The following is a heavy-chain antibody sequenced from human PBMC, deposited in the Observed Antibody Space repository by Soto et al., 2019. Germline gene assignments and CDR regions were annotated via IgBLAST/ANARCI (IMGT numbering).Heavy chain of an antibody. V-gene: IGHV1-69*02. J-gene: IGHJ4*02. D-gene: IGHD3-10*01. CDR2: SNPIASMS. CDR1: GDTFSFYT. Sequence: QVQLVQSGTEVKKPGSSVKVSCKASGDTFSFYTINWVRQAPGLGLEWVGRSNPIASMSNYEPKFQGRVSMTADKTTSTAYMELRSLRSDATVMYFSAASYGSGYRAFDYWGQGALVIVSS. CDR3: AASYGSGYRAFDY.